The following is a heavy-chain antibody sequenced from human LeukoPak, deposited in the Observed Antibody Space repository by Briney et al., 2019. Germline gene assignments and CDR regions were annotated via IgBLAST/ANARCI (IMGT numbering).Heavy chain of an antibody. Sequence: TGGSLRLSCAASGFTSSSYAMSWVRQAPGKGLEWVSAISGSGGSTYYADSVKGRFTISRDNSKNTLYLQMNSLRAEDTAVYYCAKDGYDSSGYYTTPFDYWGQGTLVTVSS. CDR2: ISGSGGST. CDR3: AKDGYDSSGYYTTPFDY. J-gene: IGHJ4*02. D-gene: IGHD3-22*01. CDR1: GFTSSSYA. V-gene: IGHV3-23*01.